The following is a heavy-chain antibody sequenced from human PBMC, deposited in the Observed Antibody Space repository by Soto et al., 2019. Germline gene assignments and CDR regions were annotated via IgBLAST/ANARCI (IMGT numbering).Heavy chain of an antibody. CDR2: IYPGDPDT. J-gene: IGHJ6*02. Sequence: GESLKISCKGSGYSFTSYWIGWVRQMPGKGLEWMGIIYPGDPDTRYSPSFQGQVTISADKSISTAYLQWSSLKASDTAMYYCARRSGYDPEDYYYYYGMDVWGQGTTVTVSS. CDR1: GYSFTSYW. CDR3: ARRSGYDPEDYYYYYGMDV. V-gene: IGHV5-51*01. D-gene: IGHD5-12*01.